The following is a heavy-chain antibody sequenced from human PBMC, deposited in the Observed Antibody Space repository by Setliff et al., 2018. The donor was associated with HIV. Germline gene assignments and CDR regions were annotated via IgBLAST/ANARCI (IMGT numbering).Heavy chain of an antibody. CDR3: ARDLPSGFLDY. V-gene: IGHV3-74*01. Sequence: PGGSLRLSCAASGFTFSTYWMHWVCQAQGKGLVWVSQISPDGSFTRYADSVNGRFTISRDSAKNTLYLHMNSLNGDDTAVYYCARDLPSGFLDYWGQGTLVTVSS. D-gene: IGHD3-3*01. CDR1: GFTFSTYW. CDR2: ISPDGSFT. J-gene: IGHJ4*02.